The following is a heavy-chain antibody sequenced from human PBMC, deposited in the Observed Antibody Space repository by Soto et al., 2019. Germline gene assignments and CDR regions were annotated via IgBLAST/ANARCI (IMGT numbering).Heavy chain of an antibody. CDR1: GFSFSSYV. V-gene: IGHV3-23*01. J-gene: IGHJ4*02. D-gene: IGHD2-15*01. CDR3: AKDQYCSGGSCYGLDY. Sequence: EVQLLESGGGWEQPGGSLRLSCAASGFSFSSYVMSWVRQAPGKGLEWVSTISNSGGTTHYADSVKGRFTISRDNSKNTLYLLMSSLRVEDTAVYYCAKDQYCSGGSCYGLDYWGQGTLVTVSS. CDR2: ISNSGGTT.